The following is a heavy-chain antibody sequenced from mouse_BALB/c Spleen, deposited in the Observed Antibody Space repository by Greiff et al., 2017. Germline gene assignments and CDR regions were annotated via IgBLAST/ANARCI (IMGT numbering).Heavy chain of an antibody. CDR3: ARGYYGSNYFDY. J-gene: IGHJ2*01. Sequence: EVKLQESGPGLVKPSQSLSLTCTVTGYSITSDYAWNWIRQFPGNKLEWMGYISYSGSTSYNPSLKSRISITRDTSKNQFFLQLNSVTTEDTATYYCARGYYGSNYFDYWGQGTTLTVSS. D-gene: IGHD1-1*01. CDR2: ISYSGST. V-gene: IGHV3-2*02. CDR1: GYSITSDYA.